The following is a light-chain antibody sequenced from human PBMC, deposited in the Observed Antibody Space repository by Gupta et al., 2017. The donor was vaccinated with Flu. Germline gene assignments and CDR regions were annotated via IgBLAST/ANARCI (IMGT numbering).Light chain of an antibody. CDR3: LQDDNSPRT. J-gene: IGKJ1*01. V-gene: IGKV1-6*01. CDR1: QGIRND. Sequence: AIQMTQSPSSLSASVGDRVTITCRASQGIRNDLGWYQQKPGKAPKLLISGASTLQSGVPSRFSGSGSGTXFTLTIXSLQPEDFATYYCLQDDNSPRTFGXGTKVEIK. CDR2: GAS.